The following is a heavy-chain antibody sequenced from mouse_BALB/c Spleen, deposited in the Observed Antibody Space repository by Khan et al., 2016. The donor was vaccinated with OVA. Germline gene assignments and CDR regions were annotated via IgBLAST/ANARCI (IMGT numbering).Heavy chain of an antibody. V-gene: IGHV1S136*01. J-gene: IGHJ4*01. CDR1: GYTFTSYV. CDR3: ARSTYYGNPYAMDY. CDR2: INPYNDGT. D-gene: IGHD2-10*01. Sequence: VQLQQPGPELVKPGASVKMSCKASGYTFTSYVMYWVKQKPGQGLEWIGYINPYNDGTKYNEKFKGKATLTSDKSSSTSYMELSSLTSEDSAVYYCARSTYYGNPYAMDYWGQGTSVTVSS.